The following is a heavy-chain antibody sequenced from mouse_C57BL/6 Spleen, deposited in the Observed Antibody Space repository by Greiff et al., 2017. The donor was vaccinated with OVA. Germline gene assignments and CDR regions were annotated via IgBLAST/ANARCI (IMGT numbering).Heavy chain of an antibody. Sequence: QVQLQQSGAELVRPGTSVKVSCKASGYAFTNYLIEWVKQRPGQGLEWIGVINPGSGGTNYNEKFKGKATLTADKSSSTAYMQLSSLTSEDSAVYFCARYDDYDGRFAYWGQGTLVTVSA. V-gene: IGHV1-54*01. J-gene: IGHJ3*01. CDR3: ARYDDYDGRFAY. CDR2: INPGSGGT. CDR1: GYAFTNYL. D-gene: IGHD2-4*01.